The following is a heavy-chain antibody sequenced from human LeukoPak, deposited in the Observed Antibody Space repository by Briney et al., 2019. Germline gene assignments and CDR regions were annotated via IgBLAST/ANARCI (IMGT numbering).Heavy chain of an antibody. CDR3: AKDRGYYDSSGYPRYFDY. J-gene: IGHJ4*02. V-gene: IGHV1-18*01. CDR2: ISAYNGNT. CDR1: GYTFTSYG. D-gene: IGHD3-22*01. Sequence: ASVKVSCKASGYTFTSYGISWVRQAPGQGLEWMGWISAYNGNTNYAQKLQGRVTMTTDTSTSTAYMELRSLRSDDTAVYYCAKDRGYYDSSGYPRYFDYWGQGTLVTVSS.